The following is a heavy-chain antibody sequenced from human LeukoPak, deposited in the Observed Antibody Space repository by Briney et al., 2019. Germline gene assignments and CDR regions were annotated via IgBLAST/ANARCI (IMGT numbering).Heavy chain of an antibody. D-gene: IGHD3-9*01. V-gene: IGHV3-49*03. J-gene: IGHJ4*02. CDR3: TREKRYFDWFQADY. CDR1: GFTFSDYA. CDR2: IRNKAYGGTA. Sequence: PGGSLRLSYTASGFTFSDYAMSWFRQAPGKGLEWVGFIRNKAYGGTAEYAASVKGRFTISRDDSKTIAYLQMNSLKTEDTAVYYCTREKRYFDWFQADYWGQGTLVTVSS.